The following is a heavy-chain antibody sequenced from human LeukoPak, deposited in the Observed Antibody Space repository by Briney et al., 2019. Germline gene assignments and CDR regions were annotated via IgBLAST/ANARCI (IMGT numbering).Heavy chain of an antibody. Sequence: GGSLRLSCAASGFTFDDYGMSWVRQAPGKGLEWLSYINWNGDTTTYADSVKGRFTISRDNTKNSLYLQMNSLRAEDTAFYFCARDEPLVFDYWGQGTLVTVSS. CDR2: INWNGDTT. CDR3: ARDEPLVFDY. D-gene: IGHD6-13*01. J-gene: IGHJ4*02. CDR1: GFTFDDYG. V-gene: IGHV3-20*04.